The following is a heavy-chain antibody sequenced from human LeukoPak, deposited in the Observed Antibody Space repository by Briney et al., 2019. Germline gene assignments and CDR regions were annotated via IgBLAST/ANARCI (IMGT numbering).Heavy chain of an antibody. Sequence: GGSLRLSCAASAFTPRTHGMHWVRQAPGKGLEWVTFLHSDGKNAYYADAVRGRFTISRDISQNMLPLQMNSLRPEDTAVYHCARSLSAREYFALWGLGTQVTVSS. CDR3: ARSLSAREYFAL. D-gene: IGHD6-6*01. V-gene: IGHV3-30*02. CDR2: LHSDGKNA. J-gene: IGHJ1*01. CDR1: AFTPRTHG.